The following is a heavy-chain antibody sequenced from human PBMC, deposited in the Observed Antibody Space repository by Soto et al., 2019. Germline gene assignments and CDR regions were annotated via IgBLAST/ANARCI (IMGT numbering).Heavy chain of an antibody. Sequence: GGSLRLSCAASGLTFSNYEMTWVRQAPGKGLEWVSYITTTGSTKYYADSVKGRFTISRDNAKKSVYLQMNSLRAEDTAVYYCASGIVHDYWGQGTLVTVSS. D-gene: IGHD1-26*01. J-gene: IGHJ4*02. CDR1: GLTFSNYE. CDR3: ASGIVHDY. V-gene: IGHV3-48*03. CDR2: ITTTGSTK.